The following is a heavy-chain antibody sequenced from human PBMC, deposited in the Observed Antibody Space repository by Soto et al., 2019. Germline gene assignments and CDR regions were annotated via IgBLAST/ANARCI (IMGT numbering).Heavy chain of an antibody. CDR2: MYNTGST. J-gene: IGHJ6*02. CDR3: ARVFWGYCGNDCYPLDF. CDR1: GGSISSYY. D-gene: IGHD2-21*02. Sequence: PSETLSLTCTVSGGSISSYYWSWIRQPPGKGLEWIGYMYNTGSTIYNPSLKSRVTISVDTSKNQFSLTLNSVTAADTAVLYCARVFWGYCGNDCYPLDFWGQGTTVPGSS. V-gene: IGHV4-59*01.